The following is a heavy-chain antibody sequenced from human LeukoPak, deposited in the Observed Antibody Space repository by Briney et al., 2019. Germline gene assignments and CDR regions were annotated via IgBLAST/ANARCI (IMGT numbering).Heavy chain of an antibody. CDR3: ARDSGPGPMVRGVIIYFDY. D-gene: IGHD3-10*01. CDR2: ISAYNGNT. V-gene: IGHV1-18*01. Sequence: ASVKVSCKASGYTFTSYGISWVRQAPGQGLEWMGWISAYNGNTNYAQKLQGRVTMTTDTSTSTAYMELRSLRSDDTAVYYCARDSGPGPMVRGVIIYFDYWGQGTPVTVSS. J-gene: IGHJ4*02. CDR1: GYTFTSYG.